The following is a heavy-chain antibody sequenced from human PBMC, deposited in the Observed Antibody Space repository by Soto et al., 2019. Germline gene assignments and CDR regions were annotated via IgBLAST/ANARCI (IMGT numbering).Heavy chain of an antibody. CDR1: FTSFD. CDR2: MNPNSGDT. V-gene: IGHV1-8*01. D-gene: IGHD6-13*01. Sequence: QVQLVQSGAEVKKPGASVKVSCAFTSFDINWVRQAAGQGLEWMAWMNPNSGDTRYAQKLQGRGTMTRDTSKFTAYMELNNLRSEDTAVYYCARGRGSSDLQFSDYYMDVWDQVTTVTVSS. CDR3: ARGRGSSDLQFSDYYMDV. J-gene: IGHJ6*02.